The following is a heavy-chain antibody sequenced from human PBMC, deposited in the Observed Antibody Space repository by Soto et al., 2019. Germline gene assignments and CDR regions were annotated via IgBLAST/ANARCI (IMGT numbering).Heavy chain of an antibody. CDR1: GFSLSTSGVC. CDR3: ARMGYSSGWGSFDY. Sequence: SGPTLVNPPQTLTLTCTFAGFSLSTSGVCVSWIRQPSGKALEWLARIDWDDDKYYSTSLKTRLTISKDTSKNQVVLTMTNMDPVDTATYYCARMGYSSGWGSFDYWGQGTLVTVSS. V-gene: IGHV2-70*11. D-gene: IGHD6-19*01. CDR2: IDWDDDK. J-gene: IGHJ4*02.